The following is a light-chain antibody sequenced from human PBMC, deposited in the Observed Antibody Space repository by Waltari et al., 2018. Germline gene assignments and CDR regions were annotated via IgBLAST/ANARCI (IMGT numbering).Light chain of an antibody. CDR2: ADD. Sequence: QSVLTQTPSVSEAPRQMVTISCSGSRPNIGNNAVNWYQQAPGKAPKLLVFADDLLPSGVSDRFSGSKSGTSASLAISGLRSEDEGVYFCAAWDDSLKGVLFGGGTKLTVL. J-gene: IGLJ2*01. CDR1: RPNIGNNA. CDR3: AAWDDSLKGVL. V-gene: IGLV1-36*01.